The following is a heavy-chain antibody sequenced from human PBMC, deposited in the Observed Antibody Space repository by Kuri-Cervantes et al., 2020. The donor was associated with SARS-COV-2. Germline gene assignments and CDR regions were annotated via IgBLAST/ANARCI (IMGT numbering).Heavy chain of an antibody. V-gene: IGHV3-21*01. CDR3: ARPPSPLSSGYNDAFDI. J-gene: IGHJ3*02. D-gene: IGHD3-22*01. CDR2: ISSSSSYI. Sequence: GESLKISCAASGFTFSSYSMNWVRQAPGKGLEWVSSISSSSSYIYYADSVKGRFTISRDNAKNSLYLQMNSLRAEDTAVYYCARPPSPLSSGYNDAFDIWGQGTMVTVSS. CDR1: GFTFSSYS.